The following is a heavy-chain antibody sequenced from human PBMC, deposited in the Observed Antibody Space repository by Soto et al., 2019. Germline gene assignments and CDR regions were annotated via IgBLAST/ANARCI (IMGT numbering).Heavy chain of an antibody. V-gene: IGHV3-23*01. Sequence: RGSLRLSRAASGFSFISYAMSWGRQAPGKGLEWVSAISGSGGSTYYADSVKGRFTISRDNSKNTLYLQMNSLRAEDTAVYYCAKVQVVRGRFDPWGQGTLVTVSS. CDR3: AKVQVVRGRFDP. D-gene: IGHD6-13*01. CDR2: ISGSGGST. J-gene: IGHJ5*02. CDR1: GFSFISYA.